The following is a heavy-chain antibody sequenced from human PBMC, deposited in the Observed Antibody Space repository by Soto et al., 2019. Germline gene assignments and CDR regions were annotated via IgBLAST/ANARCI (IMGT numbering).Heavy chain of an antibody. D-gene: IGHD7-27*01. CDR1: GGSISSDGYF. V-gene: IGHV4-31*03. J-gene: IGHJ4*02. CDR3: ARDASQTGVPLDY. Sequence: QVQLQESGPGLVKPSQTLSLTCIVSGGSISSDGYFWSWIRQHPGKGLEWIGYIHYSGTTYYNPSLNSRIIISVDTSKSQFSLNLTSVTAADTAVYYCARDASQTGVPLDYWGQGTLVTVSS. CDR2: IHYSGTT.